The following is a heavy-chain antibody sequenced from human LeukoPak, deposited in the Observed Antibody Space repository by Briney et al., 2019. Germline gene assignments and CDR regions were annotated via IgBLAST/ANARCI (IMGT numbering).Heavy chain of an antibody. CDR3: ARVGQLGFDY. CDR2: ISSNGDST. V-gene: IGHV3-64*01. CDR1: GFTFSSYA. D-gene: IGHD6-6*01. J-gene: IGHJ4*02. Sequence: GGSPRLSCAASGFTFSSYAMHWVRQAPGKGLEYVSAISSNGDSTYYANSVKGRFTISRDNSKNTLYLQMGSLRAEDMAVYYCARVGQLGFDYWGQGTLVTVSS.